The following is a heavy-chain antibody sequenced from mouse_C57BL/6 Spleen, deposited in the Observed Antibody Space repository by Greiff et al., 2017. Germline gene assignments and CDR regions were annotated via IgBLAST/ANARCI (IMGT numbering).Heavy chain of an antibody. CDR2: ISDGGSYT. V-gene: IGHV5-4*01. J-gene: IGHJ3*01. CDR3: ARDRDYDYDTWFAY. CDR1: GFTFSSYA. Sequence: EVHLVESGGGLVKPGGSLKLSCAASGFTFSSYAMSWVRQTPEKRLEWVATISDGGSYTYYPDNVKGRFTISKDKANNNLYLQMSQMKSEDTAMYSCARDRDYDYDTWFAYWGKGTRVTVSA. D-gene: IGHD2-4*01.